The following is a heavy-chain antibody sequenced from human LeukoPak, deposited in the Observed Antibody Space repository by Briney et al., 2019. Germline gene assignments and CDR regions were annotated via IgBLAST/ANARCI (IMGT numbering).Heavy chain of an antibody. D-gene: IGHD3-16*02. CDR3: ASGVNYDYVWGSYRPLDY. CDR1: GFTFSSYA. J-gene: IGHJ4*02. CDR2: ISYDGSNK. Sequence: GGSLRLSCAASGFTFSSYAMRWVRQAPGKGLEWVAVISYDGSNKYYADSVKGRFTISRDNSKNTLYLQMNSLRAEDTAVYYCASGVNYDYVWGSYRPLDYWGQGTLVTVSS. V-gene: IGHV3-30-3*01.